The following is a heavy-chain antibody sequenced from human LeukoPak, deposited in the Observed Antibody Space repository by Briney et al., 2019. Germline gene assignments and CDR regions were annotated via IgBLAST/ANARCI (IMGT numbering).Heavy chain of an antibody. Sequence: GASVKVSCKASGYTFTSYAMHWVRQAPGQRLEWVGWINAGNGNTKYSQKFQGRVTITRDTSASTAYMELSSLRSEDTAVYYCARDLSGYCSSTSCYNTFDYWGQGTLVTVSS. J-gene: IGHJ4*02. CDR2: INAGNGNT. CDR3: ARDLSGYCSSTSCYNTFDY. V-gene: IGHV1-3*01. CDR1: GYTFTSYA. D-gene: IGHD2-2*02.